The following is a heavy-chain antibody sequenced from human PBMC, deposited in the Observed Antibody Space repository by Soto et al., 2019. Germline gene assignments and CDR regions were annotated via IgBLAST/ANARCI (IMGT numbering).Heavy chain of an antibody. CDR3: AREAGRSYYDILTGHEFDY. D-gene: IGHD3-9*01. Sequence: ASVKVCCKASGGTFSSYTISWVRQAPGQGLEWMGRIIPILGIANYAQKFQGRVTITADKSTSTAYMELSSLRSEDTAVYYCAREAGRSYYDILTGHEFDYWGQGTLVTVSS. V-gene: IGHV1-69*04. CDR2: IIPILGIA. J-gene: IGHJ4*02. CDR1: GGTFSSYT.